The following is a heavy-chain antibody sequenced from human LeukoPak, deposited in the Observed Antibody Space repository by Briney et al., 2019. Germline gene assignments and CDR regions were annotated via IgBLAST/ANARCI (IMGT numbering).Heavy chain of an antibody. CDR2: ISSSTSYI. J-gene: IGHJ3*02. CDR3: ARDLNDAFDI. Sequence: GGSLRLSCAASGFTISIYSVNWVRQAPGKGLERVSSISSSTSYIYYADSVKGRFTISRDNARNSLYLQMNSLRAEDTAVYYCARDLNDAFDIWGQGTMVTVSS. V-gene: IGHV3-21*01. CDR1: GFTISIYS.